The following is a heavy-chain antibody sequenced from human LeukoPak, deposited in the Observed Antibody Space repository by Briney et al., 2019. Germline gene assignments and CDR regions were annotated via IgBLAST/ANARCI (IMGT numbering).Heavy chain of an antibody. CDR1: GFTFSIYW. J-gene: IGHJ6*03. CDR3: ARVGYYASSGSHYYYYYMDV. V-gene: IGHV3-7*01. CDR2: IKQDGSEK. Sequence: GGSLRLSCAAAGFTFSIYWMSWVRQAPGKGLEWVANIKQDGSEKYYVDSVKGRFTISRDNAKNSLYLQMYSLRTEDTAVYYCARVGYYASSGSHYYYYYMDVWGKGTTVTVSS. D-gene: IGHD3-22*01.